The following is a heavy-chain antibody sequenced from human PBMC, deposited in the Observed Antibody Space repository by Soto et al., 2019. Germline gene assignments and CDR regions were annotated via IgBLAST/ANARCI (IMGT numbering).Heavy chain of an antibody. D-gene: IGHD3-10*01. J-gene: IGHJ4*02. V-gene: IGHV1-69*04. CDR3: VRDWESTTQTWGFGDS. Sequence: QVQVVQSRAEVKKPGSSVNVSCKASGGTFSSYTITWVRQAPGQGLEWLGRIIPIFGVTNYAQKFQDRLTMSADRPTTTAYMELSSLTSADTAVYYCVRDWESTTQTWGFGDSWGQGTLVTVSS. CDR1: GGTFSSYT. CDR2: IIPIFGVT.